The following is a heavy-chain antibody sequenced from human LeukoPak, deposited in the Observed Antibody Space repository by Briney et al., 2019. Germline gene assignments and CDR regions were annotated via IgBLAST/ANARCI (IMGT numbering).Heavy chain of an antibody. Sequence: ASVKVSCKASGYTFTGYYMHWVRRAPGQGLEWMGWISAYNGNTNYAQKLQGRVTMTTDTSTSTAYMELRSLRSDDTAVYYCARDPSGYCSSTSCYLGAFDIWGQGTMVTVSS. J-gene: IGHJ3*02. CDR2: ISAYNGNT. CDR1: GYTFTGYY. D-gene: IGHD2-2*01. CDR3: ARDPSGYCSSTSCYLGAFDI. V-gene: IGHV1-18*04.